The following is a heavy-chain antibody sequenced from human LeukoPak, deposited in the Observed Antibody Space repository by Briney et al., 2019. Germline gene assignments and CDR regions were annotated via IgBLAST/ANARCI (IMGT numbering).Heavy chain of an antibody. CDR3: ARDPANCSGGACYSSDIDY. J-gene: IGHJ4*02. V-gene: IGHV3-21*01. CDR2: MSGSGSFI. Sequence: GGSLRLSCVASGFTFSTYDVNWVRQAPGKGLEWVAYMSGSGSFIYYADSVKGRFTISRDNAKKSLYLKMNSLTAEDTAVYYCARDPANCSGGACYSSDIDYWGQGTLVTVSS. D-gene: IGHD2-15*01. CDR1: GFTFSTYD.